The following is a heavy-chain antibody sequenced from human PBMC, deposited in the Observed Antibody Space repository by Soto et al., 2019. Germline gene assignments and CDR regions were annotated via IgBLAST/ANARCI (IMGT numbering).Heavy chain of an antibody. CDR1: GFTFSSYA. J-gene: IGHJ6*02. D-gene: IGHD3-16*01. Sequence: GGSVRLSCAASGFTFSSYAMHWVRQAPGKGLEWVAVISYDGSNKYYADSVKGRFTISRDNSKNTLYLQMNSLRAEDTAVYYCARDRGRGFAYYYYGMDVWGQGTTVTVSS. CDR2: ISYDGSNK. V-gene: IGHV3-30-3*01. CDR3: ARDRGRGFAYYYYGMDV.